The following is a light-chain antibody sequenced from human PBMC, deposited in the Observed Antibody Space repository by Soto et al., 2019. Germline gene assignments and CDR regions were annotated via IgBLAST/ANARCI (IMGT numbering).Light chain of an antibody. CDR3: QQYGSSPPYT. CDR1: QSVSSSY. J-gene: IGKJ2*01. Sequence: EIVLTQSPGTLSLSPGERATLSCRASQSVSSSYLAWYQQKPGQTPMLLIYGASSRATDIPDRFSGSGSGTDFTLTISRLEPEDFAGYYCQQYGSSPPYTFGQGTKVEIK. CDR2: GAS. V-gene: IGKV3-20*01.